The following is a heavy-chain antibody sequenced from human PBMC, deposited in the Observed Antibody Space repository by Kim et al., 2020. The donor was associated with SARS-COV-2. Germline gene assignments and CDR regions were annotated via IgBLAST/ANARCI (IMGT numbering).Heavy chain of an antibody. Sequence: SPSLKSRLTITKDTTKNQVVLTMTNMDPVDTATYYCAHTSPFLVVTTFDYWGQGTLVTVSS. V-gene: IGHV2-5*01. J-gene: IGHJ4*02. CDR3: AHTSPFLVVTTFDY. D-gene: IGHD3-22*01.